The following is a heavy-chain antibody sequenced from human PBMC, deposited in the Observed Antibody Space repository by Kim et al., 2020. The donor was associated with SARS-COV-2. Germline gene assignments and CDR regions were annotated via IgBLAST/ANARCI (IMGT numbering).Heavy chain of an antibody. CDR1: GLTFNSYG. Sequence: GGSLRLSCAASGLTFNSYGMHWVRQAPGKGLEWVAVISYDGSNKYYADSVKGRFTISRDNSKNTLYLQMNSLRAEDTAVYYCASPHSGSYYGYFDYWGQGTLVTVSS. CDR3: ASPHSGSYYGYFDY. D-gene: IGHD1-26*01. CDR2: ISYDGSNK. V-gene: IGHV3-30*03. J-gene: IGHJ4*02.